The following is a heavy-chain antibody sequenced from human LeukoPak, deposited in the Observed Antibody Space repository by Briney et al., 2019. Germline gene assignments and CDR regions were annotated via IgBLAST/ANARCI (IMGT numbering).Heavy chain of an antibody. J-gene: IGHJ6*02. Sequence: QPGGPLRLSCAASGFTFSSYAMHWVRQAPGKGLEWVAVISYDGSNKYYADSVKGRFTISRDNSKNTLYLQMNSLRAEDTAVYYCARDRDSSSWGSGDYYYYGMDVWGQGTTVTVSS. CDR3: ARDRDSSSWGSGDYYYYGMDV. CDR1: GFTFSSYA. CDR2: ISYDGSNK. V-gene: IGHV3-30-3*01. D-gene: IGHD6-13*01.